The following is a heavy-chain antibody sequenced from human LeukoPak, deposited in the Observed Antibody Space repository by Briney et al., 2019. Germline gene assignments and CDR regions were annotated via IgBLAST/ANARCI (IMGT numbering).Heavy chain of an antibody. CDR1: GYTFTGYH. Sequence: ASVKVSCKASGYTFTGYHMHWVRQAPGQGLEWMGGIIPIFGTANYAQKFQGRVTITADESTSTAYMELSSLRSEDTAVYYCARELGSSGWYGDAFDIWGQGTMVTVSS. CDR2: IIPIFGTA. J-gene: IGHJ3*02. V-gene: IGHV1-69*13. CDR3: ARELGSSGWYGDAFDI. D-gene: IGHD6-19*01.